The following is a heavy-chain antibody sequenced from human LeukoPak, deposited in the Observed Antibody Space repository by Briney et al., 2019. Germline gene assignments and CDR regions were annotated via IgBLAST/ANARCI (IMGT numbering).Heavy chain of an antibody. CDR3: ARGGDSSSWSVDH. D-gene: IGHD6-13*01. Sequence: SETLSLTCTVPGGSISSSSYYWGWIRQPPGKGLEWIGSIYTSGSANYNPSLKSRVTMSVDTSKNQFSLRLNSVTAADTAVYYCARGGDSSSWSVDHWGQGTLVTVSS. V-gene: IGHV4-39*07. CDR2: IYTSGSA. J-gene: IGHJ4*02. CDR1: GGSISSSSYY.